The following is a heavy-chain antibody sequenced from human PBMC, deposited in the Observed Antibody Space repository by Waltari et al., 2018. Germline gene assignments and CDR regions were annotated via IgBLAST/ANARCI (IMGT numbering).Heavy chain of an antibody. CDR2: ISGDSRFI. CDR3: ARDRRGYFDY. D-gene: IGHD3-16*01. V-gene: IGHV3-21*01. J-gene: IGHJ4*02. CDR1: GFTFRGYS. Sequence: EVQLVESGGGLVKPGGSLRLSCEASGFTFRGYSMNWVRQAPGKGLEWVSSISGDSRFIYYADSVNGRFTISSDDAKNSLYLQMNSLRVEDTAVYYCARDRRGYFDYWGPGTLVSVSS.